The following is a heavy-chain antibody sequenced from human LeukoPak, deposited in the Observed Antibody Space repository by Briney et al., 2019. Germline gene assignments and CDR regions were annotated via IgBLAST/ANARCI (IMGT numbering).Heavy chain of an antibody. CDR1: GFTFSSYA. CDR3: AKDGYGVNSYWYFDL. CDR2: IITIGGST. Sequence: GGSLRLSCAASGFTFSSYAMSWVSQDAGEGLEWVSAIITIGGSTYYADSVKGRFTISRDNSNNTLYLQMNSLRAEDTAIYYCAKDGYGVNSYWYFDLWGRGTLVTVSS. J-gene: IGHJ2*01. V-gene: IGHV3-23*01. D-gene: IGHD4-23*01.